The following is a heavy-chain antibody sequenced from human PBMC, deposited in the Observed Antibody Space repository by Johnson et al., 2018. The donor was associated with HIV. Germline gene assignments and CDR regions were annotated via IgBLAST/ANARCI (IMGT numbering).Heavy chain of an antibody. CDR1: GVTFSDYY. CDR2: ISSSGSTI. J-gene: IGHJ3*02. Sequence: QVQLVESGGGLVKPGGSLRLSCAASGVTFSDYYMNWVRQAPGKGLEWVSYISSSGSTIYYADSVKGRFTISRDNAKDSVYMQMNNLRAEDTAVYYCARQLGSDAFDIWGQGTMVTVSS. D-gene: IGHD7-27*01. V-gene: IGHV3-11*04. CDR3: ARQLGSDAFDI.